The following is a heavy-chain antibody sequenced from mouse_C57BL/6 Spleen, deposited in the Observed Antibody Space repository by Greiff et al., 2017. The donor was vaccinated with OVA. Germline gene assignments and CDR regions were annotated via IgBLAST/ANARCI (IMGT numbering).Heavy chain of an antibody. V-gene: IGHV1-53*01. J-gene: IGHJ2*01. CDR1: GYTLTSYW. CDR2: INPSNGGT. Sequence: QVQLQQPGTELVKPGASVKLSCKASGYTLTSYWMHWVKQRPGQGLEWIGNINPSNGGTNYNEKFKSKATLTVDKSSSTAYMQLSSLTSEDSAVYYCARCGNYFSYFDYWGQGTTLTVSS. CDR3: ARCGNYFSYFDY. D-gene: IGHD2-1*01.